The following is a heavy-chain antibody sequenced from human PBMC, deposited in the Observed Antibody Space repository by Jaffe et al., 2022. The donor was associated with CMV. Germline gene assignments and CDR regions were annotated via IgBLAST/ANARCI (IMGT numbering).Heavy chain of an antibody. CDR2: IWYDGSNK. J-gene: IGHJ3*02. V-gene: IGHV3-33*08. CDR3: ARERITYYYDSSGYYPDAFDI. CDR1: GFTFSSYG. D-gene: IGHD3-22*01. Sequence: QVQLVESGGGVVQPGRSLRLSCAASGFTFSSYGMHWVRQAPGKGLEWVAVIWYDGSNKYYADSVKGRFTISRDNSKNTLYLQMNSLRAEDTAVYYCARERITYYYDSSGYYPDAFDIWGQGTMVTVSS.